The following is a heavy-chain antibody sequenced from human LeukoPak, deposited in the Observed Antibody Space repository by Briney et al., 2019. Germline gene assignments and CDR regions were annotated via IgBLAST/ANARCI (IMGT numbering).Heavy chain of an antibody. CDR1: GFTFSTYD. Sequence: GGSLRLSCAASGFTFSTYDMHWVRQVTGKGLEWFSAIGTGDETYYLGAVQGRFTIYRENAKNVLYLQMSSLRDEDTAVYYCAREIRETVVTRHYYYGIDVWGQGTTVTVSS. V-gene: IGHV3-13*01. J-gene: IGHJ6*02. D-gene: IGHD2-15*01. CDR2: IGTGDET. CDR3: AREIRETVVTRHYYYGIDV.